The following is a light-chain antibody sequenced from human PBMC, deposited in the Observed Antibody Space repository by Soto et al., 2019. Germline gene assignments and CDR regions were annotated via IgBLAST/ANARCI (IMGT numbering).Light chain of an antibody. J-gene: IGKJ3*01. CDR1: QTISTS. V-gene: IGKV1-39*01. Sequence: DMQMTQSPSSLSSSIGDRVTVSCRASQTISTSVNWYQQKQGKAPKLLIYAASRLQRGVPSRFSGSGSGTDFTLTISSLQPEDFATYYCQQSYNPPFNFGHGTKVDFK. CDR3: QQSYNPPFN. CDR2: AAS.